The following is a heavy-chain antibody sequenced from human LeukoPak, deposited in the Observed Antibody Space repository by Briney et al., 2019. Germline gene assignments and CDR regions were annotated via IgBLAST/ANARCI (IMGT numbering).Heavy chain of an antibody. V-gene: IGHV1-2*02. CDR3: ARDSGGYSSSWYGPNWFDP. CDR2: INPNSGST. CDR1: GYTFTGYY. Sequence: ASVKVSCKASGYTFTGYYMHWVRQAPGQGLEWMGWINPNSGSTNYAQKFQGRVTMTRDTSISTAYMELRSLRSDDTAVYYCARDSGGYSSSWYGPNWFDPWGQGTLVTVSS. J-gene: IGHJ5*02. D-gene: IGHD6-13*01.